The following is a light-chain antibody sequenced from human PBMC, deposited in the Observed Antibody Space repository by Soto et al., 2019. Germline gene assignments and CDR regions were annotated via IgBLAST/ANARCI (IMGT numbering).Light chain of an antibody. J-gene: IGKJ5*01. CDR1: QSISVW. CDR3: QQANIFPIT. CDR2: KTS. V-gene: IGKV1-5*03. Sequence: DIHMTQSPSTLSASVGDRVTITCRASQSISVWLAWYQQKPGKAPNLLIYKTSSLETGVPSRFSGSGSGTDFTLTISSLQPEDFATYYCQQANIFPITFGLGTRLEIK.